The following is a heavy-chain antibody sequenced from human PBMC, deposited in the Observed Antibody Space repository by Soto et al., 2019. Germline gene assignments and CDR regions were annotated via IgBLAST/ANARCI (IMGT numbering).Heavy chain of an antibody. D-gene: IGHD2-15*01. CDR2: ISTYNGDT. CDR3: ARESRYCSGGSCYFLPGIDY. CDR1: GYTFSTSG. V-gene: IGHV1-18*01. J-gene: IGHJ4*02. Sequence: ASVKVSCKASGYTFSTSGMSWLRQAPGQGLEWMGWISTYNGDTNDAPKFQDRVTMTSDTSTSTVYMELRSLRSDDTAVYYCARESRYCSGGSCYFLPGIDYWGQGTLVTVSS.